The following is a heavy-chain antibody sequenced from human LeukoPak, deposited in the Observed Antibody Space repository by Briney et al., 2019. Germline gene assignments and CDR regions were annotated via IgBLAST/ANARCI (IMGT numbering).Heavy chain of an antibody. CDR1: GFTLSNSW. CDR2: INNDGSRT. Sequence: GGSLRLSCAASGFTLSNSWMFWVRQPPGKDLKYVSEINNDGSRTSYADSVKGRFTISRDGAENTLFLQMSSLRAEDTAVYFCARGGVSGGFDYWGQGTLVTVSS. CDR3: ARGGVSGGFDY. V-gene: IGHV3-74*01. D-gene: IGHD3-10*01. J-gene: IGHJ4*02.